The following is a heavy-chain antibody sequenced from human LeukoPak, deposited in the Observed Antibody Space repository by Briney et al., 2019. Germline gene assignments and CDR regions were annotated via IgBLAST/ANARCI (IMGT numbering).Heavy chain of an antibody. CDR3: ARDFGGRFDY. CDR1: GGTFSSYA. V-gene: IGHV1-69*01. Sequence: SVKVSCRASGGTFSSYAISWVRQAPGQGLEWMGGIIPIFGTANYAQKFQGRVTITADESTSTAYMELGSLRSEDTAVYYCARDFGGRFDYWGQGTLVTVSS. D-gene: IGHD4-23*01. CDR2: IIPIFGTA. J-gene: IGHJ4*02.